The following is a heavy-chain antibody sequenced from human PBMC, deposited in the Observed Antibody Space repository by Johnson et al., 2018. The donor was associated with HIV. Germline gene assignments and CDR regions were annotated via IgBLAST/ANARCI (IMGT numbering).Heavy chain of an antibody. Sequence: MLLVESGGGLVQPGRSLRLSCAASGFTFDDYGLSWVRQVPGKGLEWVSVIYSGDSTYYADSVKGRFTISRDNSKNTLYLQMNRLRAEDTAVYYCARMTTTVSHHDGFDIWGQGTMVTVSS. J-gene: IGHJ3*02. CDR2: IYSGDST. CDR1: GFTFDDYG. D-gene: IGHD4-17*01. CDR3: ARMTTTVSHHDGFDI. V-gene: IGHV3-66*01.